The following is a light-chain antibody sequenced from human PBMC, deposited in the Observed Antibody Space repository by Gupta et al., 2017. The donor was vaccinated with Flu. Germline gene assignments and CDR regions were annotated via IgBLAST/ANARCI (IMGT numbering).Light chain of an antibody. Sequence: EIVMTQSPLSLPVTPGEPASIPCRSSQSLLRSNGHNYLDWYVQKPGQSPQVLFYAGSNRASGVPDRFSGSGSGTDFTLKISRVEAEDVGVYYCMQIEQGPRTFGQGTKVEIK. CDR2: AGS. V-gene: IGKV2-28*01. CDR1: QSLLRSNGHNY. CDR3: MQIEQGPRT. J-gene: IGKJ1*01.